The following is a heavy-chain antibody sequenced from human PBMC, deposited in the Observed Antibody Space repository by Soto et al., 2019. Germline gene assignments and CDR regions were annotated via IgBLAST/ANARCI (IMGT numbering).Heavy chain of an antibody. Sequence: QVQLVQSGGEVKKPGASVKVSCKTSGYSFTTYGISWVRQAPGQGLEWMGWISAYNGNTNYAQKLQGRVTMTTDTSTSTAYMELRSLRSDDTAVYYCEREGPAPYYYYGMDVWGQGRTVTVSS. CDR1: GYSFTTYG. J-gene: IGHJ6*02. CDR2: ISAYNGNT. V-gene: IGHV1-18*01. CDR3: EREGPAPYYYYGMDV.